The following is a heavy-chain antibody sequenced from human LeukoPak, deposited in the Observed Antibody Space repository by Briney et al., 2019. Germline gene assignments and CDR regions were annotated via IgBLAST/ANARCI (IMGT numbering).Heavy chain of an antibody. CDR2: ISSDGSDT. J-gene: IGHJ4*02. D-gene: IGHD5-24*01. CDR1: GFTFSSNW. Sequence: GGSLRLSCAASGFTFSSNWMHWVRQAPGKGLVWVSRISSDGSDTTYADSVKGRFTISRDNAKNTLYLQMSSLRADDTAVYYCATRRDTNHRDYWGQGTLVTVSS. CDR3: ATRRDTNHRDY. V-gene: IGHV3-74*01.